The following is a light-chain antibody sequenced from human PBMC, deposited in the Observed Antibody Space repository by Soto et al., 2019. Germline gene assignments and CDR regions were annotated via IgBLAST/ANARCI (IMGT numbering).Light chain of an antibody. Sequence: EIVLTQSPGTLSLSPGERATLSCRASQSFGSTYLAWYQQKPGQTPRLLIYGASSRATGIPDRFSGSGSGTDFTLTITRLEPEDFAVYYCQQYGSSPTFCQGTKVEIK. J-gene: IGKJ1*01. CDR2: GAS. V-gene: IGKV3-20*01. CDR1: QSFGSTY. CDR3: QQYGSSPT.